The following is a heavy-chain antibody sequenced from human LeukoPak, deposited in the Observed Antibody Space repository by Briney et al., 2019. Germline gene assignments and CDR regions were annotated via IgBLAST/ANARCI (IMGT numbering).Heavy chain of an antibody. CDR1: GFTFDDYA. V-gene: IGHV3-9*01. CDR2: ISWNSGSI. CDR3: AAIIAAGYDY. Sequence: GGSLRLSCAASGFTFDDYAMHWVRHAPGKGLEWVSGISWNSGSIGYADSVKGRFTISRDNAKNSLYLQMNSLRAEDTALYYCAAIIAAGYDYWGQGTLVTVSS. D-gene: IGHD6-13*01. J-gene: IGHJ4*02.